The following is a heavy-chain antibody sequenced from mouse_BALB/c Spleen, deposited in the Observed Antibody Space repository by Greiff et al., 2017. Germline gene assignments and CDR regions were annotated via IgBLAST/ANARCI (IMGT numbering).Heavy chain of an antibody. D-gene: IGHD1-1*01. Sequence: EVKLEESGAELVKPGASVKLSCTASGFNIKDTYMHWVKQRPEQGLEWIGRIDPANGNTKYDPKFQGKATITADTSSNTAYLQLSSLTSEDTAVYYCARDYGSSWGFAYWGQGTLVTVSA. V-gene: IGHV14-3*02. CDR1: GFNIKDTY. CDR2: IDPANGNT. J-gene: IGHJ3*01. CDR3: ARDYGSSWGFAY.